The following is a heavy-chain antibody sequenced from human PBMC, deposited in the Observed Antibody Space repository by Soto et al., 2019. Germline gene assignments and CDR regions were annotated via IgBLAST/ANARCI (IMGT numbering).Heavy chain of an antibody. Sequence: QVQLQQWGAGLLKPSETLSLTCAVYGGSFSGYYWSWIRQPPGKGLEWIGEINHSGSTKYNPSLRSRCTISVDTSKTLFSLKLSSVSAADTAVYYCARVPYCSGGSCYEATLDYWGQGTLVTVSS. CDR3: ARVPYCSGGSCYEATLDY. V-gene: IGHV4-34*01. D-gene: IGHD2-15*01. CDR1: GGSFSGYY. J-gene: IGHJ4*02. CDR2: INHSGST.